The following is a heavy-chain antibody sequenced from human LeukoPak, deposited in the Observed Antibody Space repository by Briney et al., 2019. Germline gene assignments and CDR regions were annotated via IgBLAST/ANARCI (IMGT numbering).Heavy chain of an antibody. Sequence: GGSLRLSCAASGFTFSSYEMNWVRQAPGKGLEWVSYISSSSSTIYYADSVKGRFTISRDNAKNSLYLQMNSLRAEDTAVYYCARVSWLGVPDPYYMDVWGKGTTVTVSS. CDR1: GFTFSSYE. V-gene: IGHV3-48*01. D-gene: IGHD3-3*01. CDR2: ISSSSSTI. J-gene: IGHJ6*03. CDR3: ARVSWLGVPDPYYMDV.